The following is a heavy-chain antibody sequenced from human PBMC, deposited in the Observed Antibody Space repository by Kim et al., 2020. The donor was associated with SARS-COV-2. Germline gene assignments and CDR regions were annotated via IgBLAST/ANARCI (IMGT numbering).Heavy chain of an antibody. V-gene: IGHV3-33*03. Sequence: DGSNKYYADSVKGRFTISRDKSKNTLYLQMNSLRAEDTAVYYCAKEGFDPWGQGTLVTVSS. CDR2: DGSNK. CDR3: AKEGFDP. J-gene: IGHJ5*02.